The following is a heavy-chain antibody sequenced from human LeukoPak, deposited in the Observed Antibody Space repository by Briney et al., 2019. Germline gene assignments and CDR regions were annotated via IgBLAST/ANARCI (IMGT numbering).Heavy chain of an antibody. CDR1: AASMNSYY. D-gene: IGHD3-9*01. J-gene: IGHJ4*02. V-gene: IGHV4-59*08. CDR3: ARHVWLQPFDY. CDR2: IYYSGST. Sequence: MSSETLSLTCSVSAASMNSYYWSWIRQSPGKGLEWLGYIYYSGSTNYNPSLKSRVIISVDTSKNEFSLKLSSVTAADTAVYYCARHVWLQPFDYWGQGTLVTVSS.